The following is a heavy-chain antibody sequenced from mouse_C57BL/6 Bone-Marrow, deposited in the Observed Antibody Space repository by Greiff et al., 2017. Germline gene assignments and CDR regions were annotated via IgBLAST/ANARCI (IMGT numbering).Heavy chain of an antibody. J-gene: IGHJ2*01. CDR1: GFNIKDYY. V-gene: IGHV14-1*01. CDR2: IDPEDGDT. D-gene: IGHD1-1*01. CDR3: TPHFITTVVVGDY. Sequence: EVQLQESGAELVRPGASVTLSCTASGFNIKDYYLHWVKQRPEQGLEWIGRIDPEDGDTEYAPQFPGQATMTADTSSNTAYLQLSSLTSEDTAVYYCTPHFITTVVVGDYWGQGTTLTVSS.